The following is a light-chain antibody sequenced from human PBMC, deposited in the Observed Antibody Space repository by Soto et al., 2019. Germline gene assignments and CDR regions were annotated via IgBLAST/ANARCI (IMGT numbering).Light chain of an antibody. Sequence: QSALTQPRSVSGSPGQSVTISCTGTSNDVGGYDYVSWYQHHPGEAPKLMIYDVNKRPSGVPDRFSGSKSGNTASPTISGLQAEDELDYYCCSFAGRYSYVFGSGTKLTVL. CDR1: SNDVGGYDY. CDR3: CSFAGRYSYV. J-gene: IGLJ1*01. V-gene: IGLV2-11*01. CDR2: DVN.